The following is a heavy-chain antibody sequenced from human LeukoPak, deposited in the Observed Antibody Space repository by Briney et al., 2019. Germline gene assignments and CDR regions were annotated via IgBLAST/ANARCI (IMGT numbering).Heavy chain of an antibody. Sequence: GGSLRLSCAASGFTFSSYEMNWVRQAPGKGLEWVSYISSSGSTIYYADSVKGRFTISRDNAKNSLYLQMNSLRAEDTALYHCARVKYYYGSGSYYNAYYYYYYMDVWGKGTTVTISS. CDR2: ISSSGSTI. J-gene: IGHJ6*03. D-gene: IGHD3-10*01. CDR3: ARVKYYYGSGSYYNAYYYYYYMDV. V-gene: IGHV3-48*03. CDR1: GFTFSSYE.